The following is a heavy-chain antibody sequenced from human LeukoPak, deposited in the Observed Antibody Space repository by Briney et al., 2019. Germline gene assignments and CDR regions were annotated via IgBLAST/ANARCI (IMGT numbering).Heavy chain of an antibody. D-gene: IGHD5-12*01. J-gene: IGHJ2*01. V-gene: IGHV3-23*01. Sequence: PGGSLRLSCAASGFTFSSYAMSWVRQAPGKGLEWVSAISGSGGSTCYADSVKGRFTISRDNSKNTLYLQMNSLRAEDTAVYYCAKDRGYGVSYWYFDLWGRGTLVTVSS. CDR1: GFTFSSYA. CDR2: ISGSGGST. CDR3: AKDRGYGVSYWYFDL.